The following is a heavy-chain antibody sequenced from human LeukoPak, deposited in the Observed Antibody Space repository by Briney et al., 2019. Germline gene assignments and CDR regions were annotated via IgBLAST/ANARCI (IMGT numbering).Heavy chain of an antibody. CDR2: ISAYNGNT. D-gene: IGHD3-10*01. V-gene: IGHV1-18*01. Sequence: GASVRVSCKASGYTFTSYGISWVRQAPGQGLEWMGWISAYNGNTNYAQKLQGRVTMTTDTSTSTAYMELRSLRSDDTAVYYCARDRYTYYYGSGKMNYFDYWGQGTLVTVSS. J-gene: IGHJ4*02. CDR1: GYTFTSYG. CDR3: ARDRYTYYYGSGKMNYFDY.